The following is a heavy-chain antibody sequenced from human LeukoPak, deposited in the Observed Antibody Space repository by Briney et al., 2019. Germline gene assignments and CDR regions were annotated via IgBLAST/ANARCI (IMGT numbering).Heavy chain of an antibody. CDR2: INHSGST. Sequence: SETLSLTCAVYGGSFSGYYWSWIRQPPGKGLEWIWEINHSGSTNYNPPLKSRVTISVDTSKNQFSLKLSSVTAADTAVYYCARLWRWLQQGDYWGQGTLVTVSS. CDR3: ARLWRWLQQGDY. CDR1: GGSFSGYY. J-gene: IGHJ4*02. V-gene: IGHV4-34*01. D-gene: IGHD5-24*01.